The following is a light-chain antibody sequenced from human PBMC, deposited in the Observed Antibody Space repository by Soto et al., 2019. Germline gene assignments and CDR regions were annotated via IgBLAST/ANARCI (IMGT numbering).Light chain of an antibody. CDR2: LNNDGSH. J-gene: IGLJ3*02. V-gene: IGLV4-69*01. CDR1: SGHSSYA. CDR3: QTWGTGTWV. Sequence: QPVLTQSPSASASLGASVKLTCTLSSGHSSYAIEWHQQQPEKGPRYLMKLNNDGSHSKGDGIPDRFSGSSSRAERYLTISSLQSEDEADYYCQTWGTGTWVFGGGTKLTVL.